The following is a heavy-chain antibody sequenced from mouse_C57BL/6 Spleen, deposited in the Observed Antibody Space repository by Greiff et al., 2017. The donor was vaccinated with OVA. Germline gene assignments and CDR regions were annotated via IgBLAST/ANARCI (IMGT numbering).Heavy chain of an antibody. Sequence: EVQGVESGGGLVKPGGSLKLSCAASGFTFSSYAMSWVRQTPEKRLEWVATISDGGSYTYYPDNVKGRFTISRDNAKNNLYLQMSHLKSEDTAMYYCARSTTGPFAYWGQGTLVTVSA. CDR1: GFTFSSYA. CDR3: ARSTTGPFAY. V-gene: IGHV5-4*01. D-gene: IGHD4-1*02. CDR2: ISDGGSYT. J-gene: IGHJ3*01.